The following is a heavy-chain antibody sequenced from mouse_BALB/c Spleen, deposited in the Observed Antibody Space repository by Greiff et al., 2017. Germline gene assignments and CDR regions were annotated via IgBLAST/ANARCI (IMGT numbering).Heavy chain of an antibody. D-gene: IGHD2-4*01. CDR3: ARSCRYDYDGPWFAY. CDR2: IDPANGNT. J-gene: IGHJ3*01. CDR1: GFNIKDTY. V-gene: IGHV14-3*02. Sequence: EVKLMESGAELVKPGASVKLSCTASGFNIKDTYMHWVKQRPEQGLEWIGRIDPANGNTKYDPKFQGKATITADTSSNTAYLQLSSLTSEDTAVYYCARSCRYDYDGPWFAYWGQGTLVTVSA.